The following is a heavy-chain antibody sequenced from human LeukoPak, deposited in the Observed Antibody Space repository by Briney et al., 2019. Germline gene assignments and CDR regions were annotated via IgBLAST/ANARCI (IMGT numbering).Heavy chain of an antibody. CDR1: GFTFSSYA. Sequence: GGSLRLSCAASGFTFSSYAMSWVRQAPGKGLEWVSAISGSGGSTYYADSVKGRFTISRDNSKNTVYLQMNSLRAEATAVYYCARPMDFDWLLSFDYWGQGTLVTVSS. D-gene: IGHD3-9*01. V-gene: IGHV3-23*01. CDR3: ARPMDFDWLLSFDY. CDR2: ISGSGGST. J-gene: IGHJ4*02.